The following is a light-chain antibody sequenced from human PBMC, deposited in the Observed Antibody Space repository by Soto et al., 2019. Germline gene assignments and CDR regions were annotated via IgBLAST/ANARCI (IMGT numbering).Light chain of an antibody. CDR2: DVS. CDR3: SSYTSSSTYV. V-gene: IGLV2-18*02. CDR1: SNDVGSYNR. Sequence: QSVLTQPPSVSGSPGQSVAISCTGTSNDVGSYNRVSWYQQSPGTAPKLMIYDVSNRPSGVPDRFSGSKSGNTASLTISGLQAEDEAEYYCSSYTSSSTYVFGTGTKVTVL. J-gene: IGLJ1*01.